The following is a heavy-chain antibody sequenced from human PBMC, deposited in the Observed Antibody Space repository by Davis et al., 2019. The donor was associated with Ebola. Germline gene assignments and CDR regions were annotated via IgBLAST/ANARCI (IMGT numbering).Heavy chain of an antibody. V-gene: IGHV3-64D*08. J-gene: IGHJ5*02. CDR2: ISSNGGST. CDR1: GFTFSSYA. D-gene: IGHD3-10*01. Sequence: PGGSLRLSCSASGFTFSSYAMHWVRQAPGKGLEYVSAISSNGGSTYYADSVKGRFTISRDNSKNTLYLQMSSLRAEDTAVYYCVKDRNYDSGSYQGHDPWGQGTLVTVSS. CDR3: VKDRNYDSGSYQGHDP.